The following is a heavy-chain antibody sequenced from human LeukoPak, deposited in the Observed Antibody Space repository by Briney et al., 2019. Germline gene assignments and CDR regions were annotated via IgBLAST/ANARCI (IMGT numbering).Heavy chain of an antibody. Sequence: PGGSLRLSCAASGFTFNDYCMNWVRQAPGKGLEWVSFISSSSTYIYYADSVKGRFTISRDNAKNSLYLQMDSLRAEDTAVYYCARGAADYSYYYFYYMDVWGKGTTLTVSS. CDR3: ARGAADYSYYYFYYMDV. D-gene: IGHD2-15*01. CDR1: GFTFNDYC. CDR2: ISSSSTYI. V-gene: IGHV3-21*01. J-gene: IGHJ6*03.